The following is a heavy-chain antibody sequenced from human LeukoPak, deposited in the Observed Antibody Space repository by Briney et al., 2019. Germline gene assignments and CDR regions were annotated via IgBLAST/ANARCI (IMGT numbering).Heavy chain of an antibody. CDR3: ARDEMVEMATTV. V-gene: IGHV3-21*01. J-gene: IGHJ4*02. CDR2: ISSSSSYI. D-gene: IGHD5-24*01. CDR1: GFTFSSYS. Sequence: GGSLRLSCAASGFTFSSYSMNWVRQAPGKGLEWVSSISSSSSYIYHADSVKGRFTISRDSAKNSLYLQMNSLRAEDTAVYYCARDEMVEMATTVWGQGTLVTVSS.